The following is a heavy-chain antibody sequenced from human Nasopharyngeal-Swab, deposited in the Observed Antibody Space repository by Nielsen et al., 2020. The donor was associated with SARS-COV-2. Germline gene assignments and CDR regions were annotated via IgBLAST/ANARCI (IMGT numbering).Heavy chain of an antibody. D-gene: IGHD6-13*01. J-gene: IGHJ6*02. CDR3: ARRYGSSWYFGMDA. V-gene: IGHV3-21*01. Sequence: VRQAPGKGLEWVSSISSSSSYIYYADSVKGRFTISRDNAKNSLYLQMNSLRAEDTAVYYCARRYGSSWYFGMDAWGQGTTVTVSS. CDR2: ISSSSSYI.